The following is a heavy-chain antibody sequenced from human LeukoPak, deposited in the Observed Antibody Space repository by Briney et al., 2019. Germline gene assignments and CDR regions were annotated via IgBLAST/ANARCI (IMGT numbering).Heavy chain of an antibody. V-gene: IGHV3-21*04. D-gene: IGHD6-19*01. CDR2: ISSSSSYI. J-gene: IGHJ4*02. CDR1: GFTFSSYS. CDR3: AKASGSSGWTGFDY. Sequence: PGGSLRLSCAASGFTFSSYSMNWVRQAPGKGLEWVSSISSSSSYIYYADSVKGRFTISRDNAKNTLYVQMNSLRAEDTAVYYCAKASGSSGWTGFDYWGQGTLVTVSS.